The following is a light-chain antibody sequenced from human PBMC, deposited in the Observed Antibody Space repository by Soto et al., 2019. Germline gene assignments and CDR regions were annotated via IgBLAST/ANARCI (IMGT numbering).Light chain of an antibody. CDR2: DVS. CDR3: SSFTSRHTYV. CDR1: SSDIGGYNY. J-gene: IGLJ1*01. Sequence: QSALTQPASVSGSPGQSTTISWTGTSSDIGGYNYVSWYQQLPGEAPKLIIYDVSDRPSGVSTRFSGSKSGNTASLTISGLHAEDEGDYYCSSFTSRHTYVFGTGTKVTVL. V-gene: IGLV2-14*01.